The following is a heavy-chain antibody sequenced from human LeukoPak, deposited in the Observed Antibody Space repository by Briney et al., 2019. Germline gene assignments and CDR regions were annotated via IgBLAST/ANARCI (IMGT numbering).Heavy chain of an antibody. CDR2: ISGSGGST. CDR1: GFTFSSYA. J-gene: IGHJ3*02. Sequence: GGSLRLSCAASGFTFSSYAMSWVRQAPGKGLEWVSAISGSGGSTYYADSVKGRFTISRDNSKNTLYLQMNSLRVEDTAVYYCAKVNGDVDTAMVIAFDIWGQGTMVTVSS. CDR3: AKVNGDVDTAMVIAFDI. V-gene: IGHV3-23*01. D-gene: IGHD5-18*01.